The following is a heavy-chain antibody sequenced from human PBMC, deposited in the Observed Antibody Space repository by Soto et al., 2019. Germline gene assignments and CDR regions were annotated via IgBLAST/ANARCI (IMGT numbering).Heavy chain of an antibody. J-gene: IGHJ6*03. CDR1: GFTFSSYS. CDR2: ISSSSSYI. Sequence: EVQLVESGGGLVKPGGSLRLSCAASGFTFSSYSMNWLRQAPGKGLEWVSSISSSSSYIYYAASVKGRFTISRDNAKNSLYLQMNSLRAEDTAVYYCARVGGYCYYYMGVWGKGTTVTVSS. CDR3: ARVGGYCYYYMGV. V-gene: IGHV3-21*01. D-gene: IGHD2-15*01.